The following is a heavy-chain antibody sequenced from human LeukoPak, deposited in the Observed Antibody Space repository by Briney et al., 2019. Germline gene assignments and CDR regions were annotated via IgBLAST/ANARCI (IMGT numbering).Heavy chain of an antibody. Sequence: GGSLRLSCAVSGYTFTSFAMSWVREVPGKGLEWVSRISGSGGGTYYADSVMGRFTISRDNSKNTLYLQMNSLRVEDTDVDFCAKARAGSSLYGYWFDSWGQGTLVTVSS. V-gene: IGHV3-23*01. CDR3: AKARAGSSLYGYWFDS. J-gene: IGHJ5*01. D-gene: IGHD6-13*01. CDR1: GYTFTSFA. CDR2: ISGSGGGT.